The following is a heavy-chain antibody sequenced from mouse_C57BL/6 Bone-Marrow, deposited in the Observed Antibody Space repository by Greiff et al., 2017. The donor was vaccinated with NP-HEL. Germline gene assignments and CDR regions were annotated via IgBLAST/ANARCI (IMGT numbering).Heavy chain of an antibody. CDR1: GYTFTSYW. D-gene: IGHD1-1*01. Sequence: QVQLKQPGAELVKPGASVKLSCKASGYTFTSYWMHWVKQRPGQGLEWIGMIHPNSGSTNYNEKFKSKATLTVDKSSSTAYMQLSSLTSEDSAVYYCARRKDYSYFDYWGQGTTLTVSS. V-gene: IGHV1-64*01. CDR2: IHPNSGST. J-gene: IGHJ2*01. CDR3: ARRKDYSYFDY.